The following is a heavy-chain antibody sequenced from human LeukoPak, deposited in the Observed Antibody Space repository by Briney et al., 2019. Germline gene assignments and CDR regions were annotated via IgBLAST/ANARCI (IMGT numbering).Heavy chain of an antibody. D-gene: IGHD2-2*01. CDR2: IYYSGST. J-gene: IGHJ2*01. CDR1: GGSISSYY. CDR3: ARGGSRWGADWYFDL. V-gene: IGHV4-59*01. Sequence: SETLSLTCTVSGGSISSYYWSWIRQPPGKGLEWIGYIYYSGSTNYNPSLKSRVTISVDTSKNQFSLKLSSVTAADTAVYYCARGGSRWGADWYFDLWGRGTLVTVSS.